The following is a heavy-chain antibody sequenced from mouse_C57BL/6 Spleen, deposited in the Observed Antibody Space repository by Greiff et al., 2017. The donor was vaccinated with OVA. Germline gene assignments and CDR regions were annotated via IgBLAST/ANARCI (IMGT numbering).Heavy chain of an antibody. J-gene: IGHJ3*01. CDR1: GYTFTSYW. D-gene: IGHD2-1*01. CDR3: ARSGDIYSAWFAY. CDR2: INPSNGGT. V-gene: IGHV1-53*01. Sequence: VQLQQPGTDLVKPGASVKLSCKASGYTFTSYWMHWVKQRPGQGLEWIGNINPSNGGTNYNEKFKSKATLTVDKSSSTAYMQLSSLTSEDSAVYYCARSGDIYSAWFAYWGQGTLVTVSA.